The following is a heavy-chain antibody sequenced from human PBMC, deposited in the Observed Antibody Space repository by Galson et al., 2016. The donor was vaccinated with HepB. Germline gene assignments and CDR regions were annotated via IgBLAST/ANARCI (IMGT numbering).Heavy chain of an antibody. CDR3: ARHGIVGATAY. CDR1: GYSFPRYW. CDR2: IDPTDSDT. V-gene: IGHV5-10-1*01. Sequence: QSGAEVKKSGESLRISCKGSGYSFPRYWISWVRQMPGKGLEWMGRIDPTDSDTKYSPSFQGLVTISVDKSISTAYLQWSSLKAPDSAMYYCARHGIVGATAYWGQGTLVTVSS. J-gene: IGHJ4*02. D-gene: IGHD1-26*01.